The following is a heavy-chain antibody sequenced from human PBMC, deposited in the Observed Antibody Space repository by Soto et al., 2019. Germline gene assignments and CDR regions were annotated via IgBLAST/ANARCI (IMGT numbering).Heavy chain of an antibody. CDR1: GGSITSSSHF. D-gene: IGHD3-9*01. Sequence: SETLSLTCTASGGSITSSSHFWGWVRQPPGKGLEWIGTIYFTGNTYYTPSLKSRLTMSIDTSKNEFSLRLNSVTAADTAVYYCAGQTFTIATASYGRSNWFDPWGPGTRFTVSS. J-gene: IGHJ5*02. CDR3: AGQTFTIATASYGRSNWFDP. V-gene: IGHV4-39*01. CDR2: IYFTGNT.